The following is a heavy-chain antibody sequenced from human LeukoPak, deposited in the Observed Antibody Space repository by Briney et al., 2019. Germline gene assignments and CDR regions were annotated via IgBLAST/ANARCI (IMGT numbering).Heavy chain of an antibody. J-gene: IGHJ3*02. V-gene: IGHV3-7*01. CDR3: ARGGRITMVRGVIITDAFDI. D-gene: IGHD3-10*01. CDR2: IKQDGSEK. Sequence: GGSLRLSCAASGFTFSSYWMSWVRQAPGKGLEWVANIKQDGSEKYYVDSVKGRFTISRDNAKNSLYLQMNSLRAEDTAVYYCARGGRITMVRGVIITDAFDIWGQGTMVTVSS. CDR1: GFTFSSYW.